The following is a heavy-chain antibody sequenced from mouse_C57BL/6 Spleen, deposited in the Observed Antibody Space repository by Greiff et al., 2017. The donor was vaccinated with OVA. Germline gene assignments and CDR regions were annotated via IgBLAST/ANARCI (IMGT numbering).Heavy chain of an antibody. D-gene: IGHD1-1*01. CDR1: GYTFTDYY. J-gene: IGHJ1*03. CDR2: INPNNGGT. CDR3: ARLDGSSPWYFDV. Sequence: VQLQQSGPELVKPGASVKISCKASGYTFTDYYMNWVKQSHGKSLEWIGDINPNNGGTSYNQKFKGKATLTVDKSSSTAYMELRSLTSEDSAVYYCARLDGSSPWYFDVWGTGTTVTVSS. V-gene: IGHV1-26*01.